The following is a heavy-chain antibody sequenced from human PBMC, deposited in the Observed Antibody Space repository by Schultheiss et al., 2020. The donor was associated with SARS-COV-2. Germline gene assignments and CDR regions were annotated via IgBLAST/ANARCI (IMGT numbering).Heavy chain of an antibody. V-gene: IGHV3-33*01. CDR3: ARVAGVETAAGPDC. CDR2: IWHDGSNK. J-gene: IGHJ4*02. D-gene: IGHD2-21*02. Sequence: GGSLRLSCAASGFTFSNYGMHWVRQAPGKGLEWVAVIWHDGSNKSHTESVKGRFTISRDISKNTLYLQMKNLRAEDTGLYYCARVAGVETAAGPDCWGQGTLVTVSS. CDR1: GFTFSNYG.